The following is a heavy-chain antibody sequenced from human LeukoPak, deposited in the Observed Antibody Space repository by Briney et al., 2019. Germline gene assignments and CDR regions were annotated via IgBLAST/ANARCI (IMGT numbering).Heavy chain of an antibody. CDR3: AHRGNYASQTYSSHFDH. J-gene: IGHJ4*02. Sequence: ASVKVSCKASGYTFTGYYMHWVRQAPGQGLEWMGWINPNSGGTNYAQKFQGRVTMTRDTSKNQVVLTMTNMDPVDTGTYYCAHRGNYASQTYSSHFDHWGQGTLVTVSS. V-gene: IGHV1-2*02. CDR1: GYTFTGYY. CDR2: INPNSGGT. D-gene: IGHD3-16*01.